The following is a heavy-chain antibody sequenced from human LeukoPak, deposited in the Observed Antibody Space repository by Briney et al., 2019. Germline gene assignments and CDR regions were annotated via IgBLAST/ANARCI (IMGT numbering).Heavy chain of an antibody. CDR3: AELSITMIGGV. D-gene: IGHD3-10*02. Sequence: GGSLRLSCAASGFTFSGYGMHWVRQAPGKGLEWVSYISSSGSTIYYADSVKGRFTISRDNAKNSLYLQMNSLRAEDTAVYYCAELSITMIGGVWGKGTTVTISS. J-gene: IGHJ6*04. V-gene: IGHV3-48*04. CDR1: GFTFSGYG. CDR2: ISSSGSTI.